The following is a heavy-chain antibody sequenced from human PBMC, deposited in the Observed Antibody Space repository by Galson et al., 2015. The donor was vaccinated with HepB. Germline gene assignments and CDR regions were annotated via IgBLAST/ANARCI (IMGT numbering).Heavy chain of an antibody. Sequence: SLRLSCAAPGFTVSSYAMNWVRQAPGKGLEWVSRISDSGATTHYADSVKGRFTISRDNSKDTLDLQMSSLRVEDTAEYYCAKGVPYGRSWYGSMDVWGQGTTDTVSS. CDR1: GFTVSSYA. D-gene: IGHD6-13*01. CDR2: ISDSGATT. CDR3: AKGVPYGRSWYGSMDV. J-gene: IGHJ6*02. V-gene: IGHV3-23*01.